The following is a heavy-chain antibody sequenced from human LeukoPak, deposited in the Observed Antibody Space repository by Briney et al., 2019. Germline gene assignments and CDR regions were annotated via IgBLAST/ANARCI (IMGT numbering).Heavy chain of an antibody. V-gene: IGHV4-59*01. D-gene: IGHD5-18*01. J-gene: IGHJ3*02. CDR2: IYYSGIT. CDR3: ASGRGLYSFYAFNI. Sequence: SETLSLTCTVSGGSISSYYWSWIRQPPGKGLEWIGFIYYSGITNYNPSLESRVTISVDTSKNQFSLKLSSVTAADTAVYYCASGRGLYSFYAFNIWGQGTMVTVSS. CDR1: GGSISSYY.